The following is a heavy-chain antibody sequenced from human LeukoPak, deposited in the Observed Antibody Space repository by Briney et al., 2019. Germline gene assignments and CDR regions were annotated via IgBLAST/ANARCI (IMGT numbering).Heavy chain of an antibody. V-gene: IGHV1-18*01. Sequence: GASVKVSCKASGYTFTNYGINWVRQAPGQGLEWMGWISAYNGNTNYAQKLQGRVTMTTDTSTSTAYMELRSLRSDDTAVYYCARAVRSLAAGHAFDIWGQGTMVTVSS. D-gene: IGHD6-13*01. CDR2: ISAYNGNT. CDR3: ARAVRSLAAGHAFDI. J-gene: IGHJ3*02. CDR1: GYTFTNYG.